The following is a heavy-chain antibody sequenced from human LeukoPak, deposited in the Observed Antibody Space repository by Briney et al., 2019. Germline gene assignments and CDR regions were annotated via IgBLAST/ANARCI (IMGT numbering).Heavy chain of an antibody. V-gene: IGHV1-18*01. Sequence: ASVKVSCKASGYTFTTYGISWVRQAPGQGLEWMGWISVYNGNINYAQKLQGRVTMTTDTSTSTAYMELRSLRSDDTAVYYCARETIAVAGRLFDYWGQGTLVTVSS. CDR2: ISVYNGNI. CDR3: ARETIAVAGRLFDY. J-gene: IGHJ4*02. D-gene: IGHD6-19*01. CDR1: GYTFTTYG.